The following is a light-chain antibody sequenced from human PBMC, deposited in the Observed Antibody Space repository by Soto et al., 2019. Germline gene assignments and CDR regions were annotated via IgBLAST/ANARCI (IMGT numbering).Light chain of an antibody. CDR2: GAS. J-gene: IGKJ1*01. Sequence: EIVLTQSPGTLSLSPGERATLSCRASQSVGSSYLAWYQQKPGQAPRLLIYGASSRATGIPDRFSGSGSGTDFTLTISRLEPEDFAVYYCQQYGSLSWTFGQGTRVEIK. CDR1: QSVGSSY. CDR3: QQYGSLSWT. V-gene: IGKV3-20*01.